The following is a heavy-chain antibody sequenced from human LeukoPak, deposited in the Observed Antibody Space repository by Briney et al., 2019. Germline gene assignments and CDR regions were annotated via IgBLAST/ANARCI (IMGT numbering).Heavy chain of an antibody. V-gene: IGHV3-7*03. Sequence: GGSLRLSCAASGFTFSSYWMSWVRQAPGKGLEWVANIKEDGGEKYYVDSVKGRFTISRDNSKNTLYLQMNSLRAEDTAIYYCAKWSSSSWYDYWGQGTLVTVSS. D-gene: IGHD6-13*01. CDR2: IKEDGGEK. J-gene: IGHJ4*02. CDR3: AKWSSSSWYDY. CDR1: GFTFSSYW.